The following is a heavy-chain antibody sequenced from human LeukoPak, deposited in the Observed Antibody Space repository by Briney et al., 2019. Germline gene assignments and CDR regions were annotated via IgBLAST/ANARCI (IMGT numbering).Heavy chain of an antibody. CDR2: INQDGSEK. Sequence: GGSLRLSCAASGFTFTTNWMTWVRQAPGKGLEWVATINQDGSEKYYVDSVKGRFTISRDNAKNSLFLQMNSLRAEDTAVYYCARDRITDFWSGYYTNYFDYWGQGTLVTVSS. CDR3: ARDRITDFWSGYYTNYFDY. D-gene: IGHD3-3*01. V-gene: IGHV3-7*01. J-gene: IGHJ4*02. CDR1: GFTFTTNW.